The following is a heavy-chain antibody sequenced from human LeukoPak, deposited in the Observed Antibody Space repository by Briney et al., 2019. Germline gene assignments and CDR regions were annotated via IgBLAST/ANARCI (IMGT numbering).Heavy chain of an antibody. Sequence: SETLSLTCAVYGGSFSGYYWSWVRQPPGKGLEWIGEINHSGSTNYNPSLKSRVTISVGTSKNQFSLKLSSVTAADTAVYYCARMYYDFWSGPTGMDVWGQGTTVTVSS. CDR2: INHSGST. CDR3: ARMYYDFWSGPTGMDV. V-gene: IGHV4-34*01. J-gene: IGHJ6*02. CDR1: GGSFSGYY. D-gene: IGHD3-3*01.